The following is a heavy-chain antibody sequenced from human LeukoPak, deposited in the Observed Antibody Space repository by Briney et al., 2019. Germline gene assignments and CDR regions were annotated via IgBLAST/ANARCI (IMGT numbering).Heavy chain of an antibody. V-gene: IGHV4-31*03. D-gene: IGHD6-19*01. J-gene: IGHJ5*01. CDR3: ARGGYGSGWFDY. CDR1: GGSISSGGYY. Sequence: SETLSLTCTVSGGSISSGGYYWSWIRQHLGKGLEWIGYIYYSGSTYYNPSLKSRVTISVDTSKNQFSLKLSSVTAADTAVYYCARGGYGSGWFDYWGQGTLVTVSS. CDR2: IYYSGST.